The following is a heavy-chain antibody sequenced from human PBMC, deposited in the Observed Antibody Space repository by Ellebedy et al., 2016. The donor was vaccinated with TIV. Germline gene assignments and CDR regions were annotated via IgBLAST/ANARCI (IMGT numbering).Heavy chain of an antibody. CDR2: MKYDEIET. Sequence: PAGSLRLSCAASGFTFSRFWTGWIRQAPGKGLEWVAHMKYDEIETYYANSIKGRFTISRDNARNSLYLQMKSLRVDDSAMYYCVRDTVAVPDGNTFDFWGQGTMVSVST. J-gene: IGHJ3*01. CDR3: VRDTVAVPDGNTFDF. D-gene: IGHD2-2*01. V-gene: IGHV3-7*04. CDR1: GFTFSRFW.